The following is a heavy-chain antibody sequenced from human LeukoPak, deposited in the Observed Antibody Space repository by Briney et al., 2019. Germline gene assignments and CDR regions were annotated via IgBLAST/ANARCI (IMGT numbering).Heavy chain of an antibody. V-gene: IGHV1-18*01. CDR3: ARTSSGSYYNFWFDP. J-gene: IGHJ5*02. CDR2: ISAYNGNT. D-gene: IGHD3-10*01. CDR1: GYTFTSYG. Sequence: ASVKVSCKASGYTFTSYGISWVRQAPGQGLEWMGWISAYNGNTNYAQKLQGRVTVTTDTSTSTTYMELRSLRSDDTAVYYCARTSSGSYYNFWFDPWGQGTLVTVSS.